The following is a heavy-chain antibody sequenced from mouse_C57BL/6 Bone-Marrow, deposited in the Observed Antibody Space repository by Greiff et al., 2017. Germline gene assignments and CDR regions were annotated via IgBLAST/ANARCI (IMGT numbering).Heavy chain of an antibody. CDR3: ARVGRYYFDD. Sequence: QVQLQQPGAELVKPGASVKMSCKASGYTFTSYWITWVKQRPGQGLEWIGDIYPGSGRTNYNEQFKSTAPLPVDTSSSTGYRQLSSVTSEDSAVYYCARVGRYYFDDGGPGTTLTVSS. CDR2: IYPGSGRT. J-gene: IGHJ2*01. V-gene: IGHV1-55*01. CDR1: GYTFTSYW.